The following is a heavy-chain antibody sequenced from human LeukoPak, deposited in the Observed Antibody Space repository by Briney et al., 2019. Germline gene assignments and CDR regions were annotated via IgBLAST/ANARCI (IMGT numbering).Heavy chain of an antibody. J-gene: IGHJ4*02. Sequence: GASVKVSCKASGYTFTGYYMHWVRQAPGQGLEWMGWMNPNSGNTGYAQKFQGRVTMTRSTSISTAYMELSSLRSDDTAVYYCARGASRSFDYWGQGTLVTVSS. V-gene: IGHV1-8*02. CDR2: MNPNSGNT. CDR1: GYTFTGYY. CDR3: ARGASRSFDY.